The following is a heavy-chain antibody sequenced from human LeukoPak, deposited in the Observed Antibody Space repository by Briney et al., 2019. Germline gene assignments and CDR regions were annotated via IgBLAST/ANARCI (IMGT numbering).Heavy chain of an antibody. V-gene: IGHV4-59*01. D-gene: IGHD3-10*01. J-gene: IGHJ4*02. CDR3: ASHRRSHGSEY. CDR1: GASFEHYF. CDR2: VYYSGST. Sequence: SSETLSLTCTVSGASFEHYFWSWLRQPPGRGLEWIGYVYYSGSTDYSPSLKSRLTISADTSKNQFSLKLNSVTAADTAVYYCASHRRSHGSEYWGQGTLVTVSS.